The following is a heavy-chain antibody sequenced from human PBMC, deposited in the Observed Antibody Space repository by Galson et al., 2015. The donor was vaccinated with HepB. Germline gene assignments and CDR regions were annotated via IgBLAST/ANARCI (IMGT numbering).Heavy chain of an antibody. D-gene: IGHD1-26*01. CDR1: GFTFSNAW. J-gene: IGHJ4*02. Sequence: SLRLSCAASGFTFSNAWMSWVRQAPGKGLEWVGRIKSKTDGGTTDYAAPVKGRFTISRDDSKNTLYLQMNSLKTEDTAVYYCTTTWELLFPWDYFDYWGQGTLVTVSS. CDR2: IKSKTDGGTT. V-gene: IGHV3-15*01. CDR3: TTTWELLFPWDYFDY.